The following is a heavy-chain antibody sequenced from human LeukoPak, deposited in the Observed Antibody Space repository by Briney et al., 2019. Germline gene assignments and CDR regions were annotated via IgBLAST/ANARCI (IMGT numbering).Heavy chain of an antibody. CDR2: ISGSGDST. CDR1: GFTFSSYA. Sequence: GGSLRLSCAASGFTFSSYAMSWVRQAPGKGLEWVSAISGSGDSTYYADSVEGRCTSSRDNSKDALYLQMNSLRAEDTAVYYCARVGYSGYDYDYWGQGTLVTVSS. V-gene: IGHV3-23*01. D-gene: IGHD5-12*01. CDR3: ARVGYSGYDYDY. J-gene: IGHJ4*02.